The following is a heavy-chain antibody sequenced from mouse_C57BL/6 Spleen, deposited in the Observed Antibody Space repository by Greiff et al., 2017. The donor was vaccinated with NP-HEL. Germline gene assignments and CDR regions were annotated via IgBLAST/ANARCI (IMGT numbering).Heavy chain of an antibody. D-gene: IGHD2-2*01. CDR2: IYPGDGDT. CDR3: ARSEGGYPYYYAMDY. V-gene: IGHV1-82*01. CDR1: GYAFSSSW. Sequence: QVQLKESGPELVKPGASVKLSCKASGYAFSSSWMNWVKQRPGKGLEWIGRIYPGDGDTNYNGKFTGKATLTADKSSSTAYMQLSSLTSESSAVYFCARSEGGYPYYYAMDYWGQGTSVTVSS. J-gene: IGHJ4*01.